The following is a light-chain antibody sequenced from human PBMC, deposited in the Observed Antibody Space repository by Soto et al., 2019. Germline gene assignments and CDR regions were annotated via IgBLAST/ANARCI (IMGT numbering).Light chain of an antibody. CDR3: SSFAVGRGPDL. J-gene: IGLJ2*01. Sequence: QSALTQPPSASGSLGQTVTISCTGTSSDVGGYNYVSWHQQHPGKAPKVMIYEDTKRPPGVPDRFSGSKSGNTASLTVSGLQAEDEADYYCSSFAVGRGPDLLGGGTKLTVL. CDR1: SSDVGGYNY. V-gene: IGLV2-8*01. CDR2: EDT.